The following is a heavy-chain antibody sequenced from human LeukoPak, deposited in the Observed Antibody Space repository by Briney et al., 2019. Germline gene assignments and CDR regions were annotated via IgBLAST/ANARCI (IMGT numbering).Heavy chain of an antibody. D-gene: IGHD3-22*01. CDR2: IYSSGSAST. CDR3: ARALVSRYYDSSGYYPLHYYGMDV. Sequence: SETLSLTCSVSGGSISGYFWSWIRQPAGKGLEWIGRIYSSGSASTNYNSSLKSRVTMSVDTSKNQFSLKLSSVTAADTAVYYCARALVSRYYDSSGYYPLHYYGMDVWGQGTTVTVSS. CDR1: GGSISGYF. J-gene: IGHJ6*02. V-gene: IGHV4-4*07.